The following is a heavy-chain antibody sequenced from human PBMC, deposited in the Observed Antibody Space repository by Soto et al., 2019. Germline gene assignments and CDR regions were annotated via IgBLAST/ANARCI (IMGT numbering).Heavy chain of an antibody. D-gene: IGHD3-10*01. J-gene: IGHJ4*02. CDR2: INAGNGNT. V-gene: IGHV1-3*01. CDR3: ARSPYGSGSYPLIYYFDY. Sequence: ASVKPSCTACGYTFTSYAMHWVRQAPGQRLEWMGWINAGNGNTKYSQKFQGRVTITRDTSASTAYMELSSLRSEDTAVYYCARSPYGSGSYPLIYYFDYWGQGTLLTVSS. CDR1: GYTFTSYA.